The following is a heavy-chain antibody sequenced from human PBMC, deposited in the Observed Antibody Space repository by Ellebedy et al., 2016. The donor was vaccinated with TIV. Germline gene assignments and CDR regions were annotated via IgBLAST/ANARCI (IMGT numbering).Heavy chain of an antibody. V-gene: IGHV4-34*01. CDR1: GGSFSGSY. CDR3: ARVTPNVVVVPAAILYYFDY. D-gene: IGHD2-2*01. Sequence: MPSETLSLTCAVFGGSFSGSYWSWIRQPPGKGLEWIGEINHSGSTNYNPSLKSRVTISVDTSKNQFSLRLSSVTAADTAVYYCARVTPNVVVVPAAILYYFDYWGQGTLVTVSS. CDR2: INHSGST. J-gene: IGHJ4*02.